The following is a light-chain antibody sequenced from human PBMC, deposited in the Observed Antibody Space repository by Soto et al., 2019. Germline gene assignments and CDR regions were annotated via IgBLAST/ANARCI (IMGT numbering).Light chain of an antibody. CDR2: AAS. J-gene: IGKJ2*01. CDR3: QQSYSTPPS. V-gene: IGKV1-39*01. CDR1: QSISSD. Sequence: DIQMTQSRSSLSASVGDRVTITCRASQSISSDLNWYQQKPGKAPKLLIYAASSLQSGVPSRFSGSGSGTDFTLTISSLQPEAFATYYCQQSYSTPPSFGQGTKLEIK.